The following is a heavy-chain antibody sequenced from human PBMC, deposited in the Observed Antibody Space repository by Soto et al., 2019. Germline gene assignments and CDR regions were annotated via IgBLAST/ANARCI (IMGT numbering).Heavy chain of an antibody. Sequence: EVQLVESGGDLVQPGGSLRLSCAASGFSVNSKYMSWVRQAPGKGLEWVSLIQRGGSTYYAGSVKGRFTISRDFSENTRFLQMNTLRVESTAVYYCRRGDVHCNGVRCYGVPMDVSGKGTKVTVSA. V-gene: IGHV3-66*01. D-gene: IGHD2-15*01. CDR3: RRGDVHCNGVRCYGVPMDV. J-gene: IGHJ6*04. CDR1: GFSVNSKY. CDR2: IQRGGST.